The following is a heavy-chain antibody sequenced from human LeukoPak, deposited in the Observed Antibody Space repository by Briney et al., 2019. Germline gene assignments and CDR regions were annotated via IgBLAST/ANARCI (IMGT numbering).Heavy chain of an antibody. D-gene: IGHD6-19*01. CDR2: INSDGSAT. V-gene: IGHV3-74*01. CDR1: GFTLSSYW. CDR3: ARGMTGYSSGWYDFDY. Sequence: GGSLRLSCAASGFTLSSYWMHWVRQAPGKGLVWVSRINSDGSATTYADSVEGRFTISRDNAKNTVNLQMNSLRAEDTAVYYCARGMTGYSSGWYDFDYWGQGTLVTVSS. J-gene: IGHJ4*02.